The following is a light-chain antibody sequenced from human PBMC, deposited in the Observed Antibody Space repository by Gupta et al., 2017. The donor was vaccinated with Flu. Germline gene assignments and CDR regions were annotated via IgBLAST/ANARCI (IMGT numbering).Light chain of an antibody. Sequence: GDRITITCRASKSGSNYLDWYQQKPGKAPKLLIYVVSSLDSGVPARFSGSGSGTDFTLNISRVEPEDFGVYYCKQSLLTPPTFGGGTNVEIK. CDR1: KSGSNY. V-gene: IGKV1-39*01. CDR3: KQSLLTPPT. J-gene: IGKJ4*01. CDR2: VVS.